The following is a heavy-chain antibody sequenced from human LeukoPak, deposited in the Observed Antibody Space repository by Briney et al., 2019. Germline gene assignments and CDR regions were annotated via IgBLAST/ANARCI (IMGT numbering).Heavy chain of an antibody. CDR1: GFTFSSYA. V-gene: IGHV3-64*01. Sequence: GGSLRLSCAASGFTFSSYAMHWVRQAPGKGLEYVSAISSNGGSTYYANSVKGRFTISRDSSKNTLYLQMGSLRAEDMAVYYCARAPYILRGISHWGQGTLVTVSS. CDR2: ISSNGGST. D-gene: IGHD6-13*01. CDR3: ARAPYILRGISH. J-gene: IGHJ4*02.